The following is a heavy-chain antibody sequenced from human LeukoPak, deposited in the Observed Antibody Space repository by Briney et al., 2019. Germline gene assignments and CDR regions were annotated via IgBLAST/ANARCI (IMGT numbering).Heavy chain of an antibody. CDR2: IYSGGST. Sequence: PGGSLRLSCAASGFTFSSYAMSWVRQAPGKGLEWVSVIYSGGSTYYADSVKGRFTISRDNSKNTLYLQMNSLRAEDTAVYYCARESYYYDSSGYYGGYYFDYWGQGTLVTVSS. D-gene: IGHD3-22*01. J-gene: IGHJ4*02. CDR1: GFTFSSYA. CDR3: ARESYYYDSSGYYGGYYFDY. V-gene: IGHV3-53*01.